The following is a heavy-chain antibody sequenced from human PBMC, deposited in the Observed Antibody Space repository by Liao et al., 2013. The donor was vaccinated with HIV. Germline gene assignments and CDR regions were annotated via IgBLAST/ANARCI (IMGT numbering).Heavy chain of an antibody. V-gene: IGHV4-39*07. CDR2: INHSGST. CDR3: ARGQDIVVVVAEAIPLNAFDI. J-gene: IGHJ3*02. CDR1: GGSISSSSYY. D-gene: IGHD2-15*01. Sequence: QLQLQESGPGLVKPSETLSLTCTVSGGSISSSSYYWSWIRQPPGKGLEWIGEINHSGSTNYNPSLQSRVTLSVDTSKKQFSLKLSSVTAADTAVYYCARGQDIVVVVAEAIPLNAFDIWGQGTMVTVSS.